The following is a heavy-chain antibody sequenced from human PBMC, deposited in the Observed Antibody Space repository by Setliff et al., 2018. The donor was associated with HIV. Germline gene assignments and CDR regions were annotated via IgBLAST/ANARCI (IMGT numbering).Heavy chain of an antibody. CDR1: GGSFTSRSYY. J-gene: IGHJ3*02. CDR3: ARSKTFYDLWGGYYTHGAFKI. CDR2: IFYSGIT. V-gene: IGHV4-39*01. D-gene: IGHD3-3*01. Sequence: SETLSLTCTVSGGSFTSRSYYWGWIRQPPGKGLEWIGSIFYSGITYYNPSLKSRVTISVDTFKNQYSLNLTSVTAADTAVYYCARSKTFYDLWGGYYTHGAFKIWGLGTMVTVSS.